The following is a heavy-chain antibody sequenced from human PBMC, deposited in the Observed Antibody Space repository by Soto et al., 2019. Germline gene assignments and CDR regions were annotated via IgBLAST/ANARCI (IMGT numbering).Heavy chain of an antibody. CDR3: ARTHGAYYAWDY. J-gene: IGHJ4*02. CDR2: IKQDGSEE. D-gene: IGHD3-10*01. CDR1: GFTFSNDW. V-gene: IGHV3-7*04. Sequence: EVELVESGGGLVQPGGSLRLSCAASGFTFSNDWMSWVRQAPGKGLEWVANIKQDGSEEYYVDSVKGRFTISRDNAKNSLYLQMNSLRGEDTAVYYCARTHGAYYAWDYWGQGTLVTVSS.